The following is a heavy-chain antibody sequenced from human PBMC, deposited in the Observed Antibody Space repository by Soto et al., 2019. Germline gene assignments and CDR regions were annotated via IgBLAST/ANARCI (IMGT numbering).Heavy chain of an antibody. J-gene: IGHJ4*02. D-gene: IGHD6-19*01. Sequence: EVQLVESGGDLVQPGGSLRLSCTASGFTFSTYSVNWVRQAPGRGLEWVSSISSSSTIYYADSVKGRFTISRDNVQNSLYLQMHSLRAEDTAVYYCARERGSGWTFDYWGQGTLVTVSP. CDR2: ISSSSTI. V-gene: IGHV3-48*01. CDR1: GFTFSTYS. CDR3: ARERGSGWTFDY.